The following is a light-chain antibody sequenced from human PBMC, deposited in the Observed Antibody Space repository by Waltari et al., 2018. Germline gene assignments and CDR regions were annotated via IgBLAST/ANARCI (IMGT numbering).Light chain of an antibody. J-gene: IGKJ2*01. CDR2: GAS. V-gene: IGKV3-20*01. CDR3: QQYGGSPNT. CDR1: QSVASPY. Sequence: EIVFTRSQDTLSFSPGERATLSCRASQSVASPYLAWYQQKPGQSPRLLIYGASSRATGIPDRFSGSGSGTDFTLTITRLEPEDFAVYYCQQYGGSPNTFGQGTKLEI.